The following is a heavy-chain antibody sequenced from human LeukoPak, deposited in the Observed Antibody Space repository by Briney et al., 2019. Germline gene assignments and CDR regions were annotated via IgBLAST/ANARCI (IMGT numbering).Heavy chain of an antibody. V-gene: IGHV4-30-4*01. J-gene: IGHJ5*02. CDR2: ISYRWST. CDR3: ARDRVTTLWFDP. Sequence: SETLSLTCTVAGGSISSGDYYGSWIRRPPGKGLEWNAYISYRWSTYYHPSLKSRVTISVPTPKNQFPPKLSPVTAAHTAVYHCARDRVTTLWFDPGGEGPLVTVSS. D-gene: IGHD4-17*01. CDR1: GGSISSGDYY.